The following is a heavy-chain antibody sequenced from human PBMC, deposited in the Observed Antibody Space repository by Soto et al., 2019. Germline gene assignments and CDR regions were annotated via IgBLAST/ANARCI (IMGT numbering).Heavy chain of an antibody. CDR1: GFTFSSYA. Sequence: GGSLRLSCAASGFTFSSYAMSWVRQAPGKGLEWVSAISGSGGSTYYADYVKGRFTISRDNSKNTLYLQMNSLRAEDTAVYYCANQGIFEPFDPWGQGTLVTVSS. V-gene: IGHV3-23*01. D-gene: IGHD3-3*01. CDR2: ISGSGGST. CDR3: ANQGIFEPFDP. J-gene: IGHJ5*02.